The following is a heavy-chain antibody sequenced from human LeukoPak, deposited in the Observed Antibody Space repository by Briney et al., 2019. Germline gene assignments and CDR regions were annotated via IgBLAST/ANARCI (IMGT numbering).Heavy chain of an antibody. Sequence: PSETLSLTCAVDGGSFSGYYWYWIRQPPGKGLEWIGEINHSGSTNYNPSLKSRVTISVDTSKNQFSLKLSSVTAADTAVYYCARVPEYYDSSFFDYWGQGTLVTVSS. J-gene: IGHJ4*02. CDR3: ARVPEYYDSSFFDY. CDR1: GGSFSGYY. CDR2: INHSGST. V-gene: IGHV4-34*01. D-gene: IGHD3-22*01.